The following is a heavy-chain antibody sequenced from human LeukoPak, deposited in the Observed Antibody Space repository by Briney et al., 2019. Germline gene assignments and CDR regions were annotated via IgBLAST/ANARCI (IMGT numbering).Heavy chain of an antibody. CDR1: GGSISSYY. CDR2: IYYSGST. J-gene: IGHJ6*03. CDR3: ARVPITMVRGFYYYYMDV. D-gene: IGHD3-10*01. Sequence: PSETLSLTCTVSGGSISSYYWSWIRQPPGKGLEWIGYIYYSGSTNYNPSLKSRVTISVDTSKNQFSLKLSSVTAADTAVYYCARVPITMVRGFYYYYMDVWGKGTTVTVSS. V-gene: IGHV4-59*01.